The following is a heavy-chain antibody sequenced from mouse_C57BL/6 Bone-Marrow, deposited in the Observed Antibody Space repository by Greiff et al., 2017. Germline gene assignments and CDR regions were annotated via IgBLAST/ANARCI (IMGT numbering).Heavy chain of an antibody. D-gene: IGHD2-4*01. J-gene: IGHJ1*03. CDR2: ISGGGGNT. Sequence: EVKLMESGGGLVKPGGSLKLSCAASGFTFSSYTMSWVRQTPEKRLEWVATISGGGGNTYYPDSAKGRFTISRDNAKTTLYLQMSRLRSEDTALYYCARYDYGDFDGWGTGTTVTVSS. CDR3: ARYDYGDFDG. V-gene: IGHV5-9*01. CDR1: GFTFSSYT.